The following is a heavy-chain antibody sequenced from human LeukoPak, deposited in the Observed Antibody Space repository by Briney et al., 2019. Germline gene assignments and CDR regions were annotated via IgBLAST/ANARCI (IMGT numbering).Heavy chain of an antibody. CDR1: GGSFSGYY. Sequence: PSETLSLTCAVYGGSFSGYYWSWIRQPPGKGLEWIGEINHSGSTNYNPSLKSRVTISVDTSKNQFSLKLSSVTAADTAVYYCARTSLLWFGELLYSPAEYFQHWGQGTLVTASS. CDR3: ARTSLLWFGELLYSPAEYFQH. D-gene: IGHD3-10*01. J-gene: IGHJ1*01. V-gene: IGHV4-34*01. CDR2: INHSGST.